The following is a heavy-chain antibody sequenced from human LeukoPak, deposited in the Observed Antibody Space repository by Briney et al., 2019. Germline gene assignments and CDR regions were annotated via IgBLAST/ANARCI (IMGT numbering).Heavy chain of an antibody. Sequence: AASVKVSCKVSGYTLTELSMHWVRQAPGKGLEWMGGFDPEDGETIYAQKFQGRVTMTEDTSTDTAYMELSSLRSEDTAVYYCARGEGGYPPFDYWGQGTLVTVSS. CDR2: FDPEDGET. D-gene: IGHD5-12*01. CDR1: GYTLTELS. CDR3: ARGEGGYPPFDY. V-gene: IGHV1-24*01. J-gene: IGHJ4*02.